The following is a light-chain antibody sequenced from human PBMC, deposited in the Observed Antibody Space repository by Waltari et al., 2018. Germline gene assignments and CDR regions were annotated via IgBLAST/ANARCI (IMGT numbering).Light chain of an antibody. CDR2: YDS. J-gene: IGLJ3*02. V-gene: IGLV3-21*04. Sequence: SYVLTQPPSVAVAPGKTARITCGGNNIGSKNVEWYQQTPGQAPVLVIYYDSDRPSGIPERFSGSNSGNTATLTISRVEAGDEADYYCQVWDSSSDHWVFGGGTKLTVL. CDR3: QVWDSSSDHWV. CDR1: NIGSKN.